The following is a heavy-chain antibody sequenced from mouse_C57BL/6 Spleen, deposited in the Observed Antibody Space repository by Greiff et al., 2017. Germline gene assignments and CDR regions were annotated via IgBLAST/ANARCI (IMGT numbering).Heavy chain of an antibody. CDR1: GFNIKDDY. CDR2: IAPENGDT. V-gene: IGHV14-4*01. CDR3: TVYGSSYVEAMDY. D-gene: IGHD1-1*01. J-gene: IGHJ4*01. Sequence: VQLQQSGAELVRPGASVKLSCTASGFNIKDDYMHWVKQRPEQGLEWIGWIAPENGDTAYASKFQGQATIPADTSSNTAYLQLSSLTSEDTAVDYSTVYGSSYVEAMDYWGQGTSVTVSS.